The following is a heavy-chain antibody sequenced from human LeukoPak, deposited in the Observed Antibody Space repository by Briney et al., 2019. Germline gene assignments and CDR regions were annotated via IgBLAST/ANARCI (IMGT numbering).Heavy chain of an antibody. D-gene: IGHD6-25*01. CDR3: ARGGKASLYYMDV. CDR1: GFTFTSSA. V-gene: IGHV1-58*02. CDR2: IVVGSGNT. Sequence: SVKVSCKASGFTFTSSAMQWVRQARGQRLEWIGWIVVGSGNTNYAQKFQERVTITRDMSTSTTYMELSSLRSEDTAVYYCARGGKASLYYMDVWGKGTTVTVSS. J-gene: IGHJ6*03.